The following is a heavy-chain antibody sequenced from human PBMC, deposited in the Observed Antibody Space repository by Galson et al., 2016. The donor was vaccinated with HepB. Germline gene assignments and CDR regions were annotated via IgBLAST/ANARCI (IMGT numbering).Heavy chain of an antibody. V-gene: IGHV4-61*01. CDR1: GGSVSSVSSY. CDR2: IYYSGST. CDR3: AREQKFGGYGLFNWFDP. D-gene: IGHD5-12*01. J-gene: IGHJ5*02. Sequence: SETLSLTCTVSGGSVSSVSSYWSWIRQPPGKGLEWIGYIYYSGSTNYNPSLKSRVTMSVDTSKNQFSMRLKSVTAADTAVYYCAREQKFGGYGLFNWFDPWGQGTLVTVSS.